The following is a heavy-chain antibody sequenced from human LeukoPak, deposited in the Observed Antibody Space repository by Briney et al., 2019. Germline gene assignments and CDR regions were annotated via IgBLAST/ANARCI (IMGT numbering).Heavy chain of an antibody. J-gene: IGHJ4*02. CDR3: ANFPGDYIDY. CDR2: ISGSGGST. Sequence: PGGSLRPSLAASGSPLSGYAMSGFRRPPGRGREWVSAISGSGGSTHYADSVKGRFTISRDNSKNTLYLQMNSLRAEDTAVYYCANFPGDYIDYWGQGTLVTVSS. V-gene: IGHV3-23*01. CDR1: GSPLSGYA.